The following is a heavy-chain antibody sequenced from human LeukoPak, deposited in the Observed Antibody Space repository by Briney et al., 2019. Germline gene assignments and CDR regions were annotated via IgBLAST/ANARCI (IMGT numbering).Heavy chain of an antibody. D-gene: IGHD2/OR15-2a*01. V-gene: IGHV3-66*01. Sequence: GRSLRLSCAVSGFNVTSNYMTWVRQVPGKGLEWVSTVYSGGYTYYADFVKGRFTISRDNSENTVSLQMSSLRADDTAVYFCAAVATTSSWFAHWGQGTLVTVSS. CDR3: AAVATTSSWFAH. CDR1: GFNVTSNY. J-gene: IGHJ5*02. CDR2: VYSGGYT.